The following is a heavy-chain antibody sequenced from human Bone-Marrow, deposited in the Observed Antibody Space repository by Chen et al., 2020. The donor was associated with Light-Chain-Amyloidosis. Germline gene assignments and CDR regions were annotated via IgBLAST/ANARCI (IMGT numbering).Heavy chain of an antibody. Sequence: ELQLERSGPKAEKPGESLNIPSKGTGYTVPNYWIGWVRQMPGKGLEWMGVIYPDDSDARYSPSFEGQVTISAEKSITTAYLQWRSLKASDTAMYYCARRRDGYNFDYWGQGTLVTVSS. CDR2: IYPDDSDA. D-gene: IGHD5-12*01. CDR1: GYTVPNYW. CDR3: ARRRDGYNFDY. J-gene: IGHJ4*02. V-gene: IGHV5-51*01.